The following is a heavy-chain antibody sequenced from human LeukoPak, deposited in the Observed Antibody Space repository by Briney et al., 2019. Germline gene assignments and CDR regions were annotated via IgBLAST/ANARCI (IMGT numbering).Heavy chain of an antibody. CDR1: GFTFRRHG. CDR2: ISYDGSNK. CDR3: AKDRSSSWSFDY. Sequence: GRSLRLSCAASGFTFRRHGMHWVRQAPGKGLEWVAVISYDGSNKNYADSVKGRFTISRDNSKNTPYLQMNSLRAEDTAVYYCAKDRSSSWSFDYWGQGTLVTVSS. J-gene: IGHJ4*02. D-gene: IGHD6-13*01. V-gene: IGHV3-30*18.